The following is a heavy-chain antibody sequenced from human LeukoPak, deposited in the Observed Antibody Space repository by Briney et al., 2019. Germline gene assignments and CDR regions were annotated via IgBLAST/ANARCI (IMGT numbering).Heavy chain of an antibody. Sequence: SETLSLTCTVSGASISSYYWTWIRQPAREGLECIGRIYSSGSTNYNPSLNSRVTMSLDTSKNQFSLRLSSVTAADTAVYYCARARGGSGSYGHFDYWGQGTLVTVSS. V-gene: IGHV4-4*07. CDR3: ARARGGSGSYGHFDY. D-gene: IGHD1-26*01. J-gene: IGHJ4*02. CDR2: IYSSGST. CDR1: GASISSYY.